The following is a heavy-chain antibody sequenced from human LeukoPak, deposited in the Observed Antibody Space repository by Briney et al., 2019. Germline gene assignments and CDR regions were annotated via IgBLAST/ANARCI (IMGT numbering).Heavy chain of an antibody. CDR1: GFTFSSYE. J-gene: IGHJ4*02. CDR2: ISSSGSTI. CDR3: ARVSYYDFWSGYSLDY. V-gene: IGHV3-48*03. Sequence: QPGGSLRLSCAASGFTFSSYEMNWVRQAPGKGLEWVSYISSSGSTIYYADSVKGRFTISRDNAKNSLYLQMNSLRAEDTAVYCCARVSYYDFWSGYSLDYWGQGTLVTVSS. D-gene: IGHD3-3*01.